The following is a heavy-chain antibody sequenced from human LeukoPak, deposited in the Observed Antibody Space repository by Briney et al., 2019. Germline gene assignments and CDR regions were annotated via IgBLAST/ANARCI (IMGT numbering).Heavy chain of an antibody. Sequence: PSETLSLTCAVYGGSLSGYYWSWIRQPPGKGLEWIGEINHSGSTNYNPSLKSRVTISVDTSKNQFSLKLSSVTAADTAVYYCARAYCGGDCYYRAFDIRGQGTMVTVSS. V-gene: IGHV4-34*01. CDR2: INHSGST. J-gene: IGHJ3*02. CDR3: ARAYCGGDCYYRAFDI. CDR1: GGSLSGYY. D-gene: IGHD2-21*01.